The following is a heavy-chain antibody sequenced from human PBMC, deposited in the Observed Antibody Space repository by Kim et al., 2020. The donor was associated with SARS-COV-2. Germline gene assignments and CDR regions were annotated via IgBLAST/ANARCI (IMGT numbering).Heavy chain of an antibody. CDR1: GGSFSGYY. CDR3: ARASWGGFDY. D-gene: IGHD1-26*01. V-gene: IGHV4-34*01. J-gene: IGHJ4*02. CDR2: INHSGST. Sequence: SETLSLTCAVYGGSFSGYYWSWIRQPPGKGLEWIGEINHSGSTNYNPSLKSRVTISVDTSKNQFSLKLSSVTAADTAVYYCARASWGGFDYWGQGTLVTVSS.